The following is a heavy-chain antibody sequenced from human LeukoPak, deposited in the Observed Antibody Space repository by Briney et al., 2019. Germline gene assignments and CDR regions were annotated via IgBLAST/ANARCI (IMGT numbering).Heavy chain of an antibody. D-gene: IGHD1-1*01. Sequence: VATVKVSCKASHYSFTSYGITWVRQAPGEGLEWMGWISPYNGKTNYAQKFQGRLTMTTDTSTRTAYMELRSLKVHDTAVLYCARGLPVERYLDLWGRGALVTVSS. CDR2: ISPYNGKT. CDR1: HYSFTSYG. CDR3: ARGLPVERYLDL. V-gene: IGHV1-18*01. J-gene: IGHJ2*01.